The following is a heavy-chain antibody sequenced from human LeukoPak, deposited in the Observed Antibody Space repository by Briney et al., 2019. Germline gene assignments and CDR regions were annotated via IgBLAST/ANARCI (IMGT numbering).Heavy chain of an antibody. CDR1: GGTFSSYA. J-gene: IGHJ4*02. CDR2: IIPIFGTA. CDR3: ASGRELLRGDY. Sequence: GASVKVSCKASGGTFSSYAISWVRQAPGQGLEWMGGIIPIFGTANYAQKFQGRVTITADESTSTAYMELSSLRSEDTAVYYCASGRELLRGDYWGQGTLVTVSS. V-gene: IGHV1-69*13. D-gene: IGHD1-26*01.